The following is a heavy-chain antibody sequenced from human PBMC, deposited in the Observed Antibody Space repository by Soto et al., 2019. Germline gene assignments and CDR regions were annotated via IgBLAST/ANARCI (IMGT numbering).Heavy chain of an antibody. D-gene: IGHD6-13*01. Sequence: ASVKVSCKASGCTFTSYHMHWVRQAPGQGLEWMGIINPSGGSTSYAQKFQGRVTMTRDTSTSTVYMELSSLRSEETAVYYCARDHGAAAGILYWGQGTLVTVSS. V-gene: IGHV1-46*01. CDR1: GCTFTSYH. CDR2: INPSGGST. J-gene: IGHJ4*02. CDR3: ARDHGAAAGILY.